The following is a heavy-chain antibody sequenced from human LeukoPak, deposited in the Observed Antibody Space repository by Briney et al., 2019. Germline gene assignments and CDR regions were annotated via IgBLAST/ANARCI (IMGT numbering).Heavy chain of an antibody. V-gene: IGHV4-30-4*01. CDR1: GGSISSGDDY. Sequence: SQTLSLTCTVSGGSISSGDDYWSWIRQPPGKGLEWFGCIYHSGTTYSHPSLESPASQSVATSKNQFYLKLSSVTAADTAVYFCARLLGYYSRGSCYYFDFWGQGSRVTVSS. CDR2: IYHSGTT. D-gene: IGHD2-15*01. CDR3: ARLLGYYSRGSCYYFDF. J-gene: IGHJ4*02.